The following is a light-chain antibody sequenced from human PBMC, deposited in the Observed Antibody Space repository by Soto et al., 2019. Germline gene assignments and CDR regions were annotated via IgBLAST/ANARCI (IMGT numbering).Light chain of an antibody. V-gene: IGKV1-6*01. CDR1: QDISDD. J-gene: IGKJ4*01. CDR3: QQDYRYPLT. Sequence: AIQMTQSPSSLSASVGDSVTITCRASQDISDDLGWYRQKPGKAPKLLIYAASSLERGVPSRFSGSGSGTDFTLTISSLQPEDFATYYCQQDYRYPLTFGGGTKVEIK. CDR2: AAS.